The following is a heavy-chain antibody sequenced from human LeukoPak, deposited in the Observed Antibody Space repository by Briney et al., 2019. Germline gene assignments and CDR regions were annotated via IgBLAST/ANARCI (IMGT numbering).Heavy chain of an antibody. V-gene: IGHV3-48*01. Sequence: HSGGSLRLSCAASGFTFSSYSMNWVRQAPGKGLEWVSYISSSSSTIYYADSVKGRFTISRDNAKNSLYLQMNSLRAEDTAVYYCARIRRWFDYWGQGTLVTVSS. CDR1: GFTFSSYS. J-gene: IGHJ4*02. CDR3: ARIRRWFDY. D-gene: IGHD4-23*01. CDR2: ISSSSSTI.